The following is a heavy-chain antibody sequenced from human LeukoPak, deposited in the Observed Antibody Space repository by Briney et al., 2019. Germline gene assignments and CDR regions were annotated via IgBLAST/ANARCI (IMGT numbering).Heavy chain of an antibody. CDR1: GGTFSSYA. V-gene: IGHV1-69*13. CDR2: IIPIFGTA. Sequence: ASVKVSCKASGGTFSSYAISWVRQAPGQGLEGMGGIIPIFGTANYAQKFQGRVTITADESTRTAYMERSSLRSEDTAVYYCARYCSSTSCYPPSQKYYFDYWGQGTLVTVSS. D-gene: IGHD2-2*01. J-gene: IGHJ4*02. CDR3: ARYCSSTSCYPPSQKYYFDY.